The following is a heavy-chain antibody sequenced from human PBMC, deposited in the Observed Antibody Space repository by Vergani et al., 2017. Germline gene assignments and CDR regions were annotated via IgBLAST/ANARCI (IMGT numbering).Heavy chain of an antibody. CDR3: ARGGSGWYSPIYYYYYGMDV. CDR2: SNAGNGNT. CDR1: GYTFTSYA. V-gene: IGHV1-3*02. J-gene: IGHJ6*02. D-gene: IGHD6-19*01. Sequence: VQLVQSGAEVKKPGASVKVSCKASGYTFTSYAMHWVRQAPGQRLEWMGWSNAGNGNTKYSQEFQGRVTITRDTSASTAYMELSSMRSEDTAVYYCARGGSGWYSPIYYYYYGMDVWGQGTTVTVSS.